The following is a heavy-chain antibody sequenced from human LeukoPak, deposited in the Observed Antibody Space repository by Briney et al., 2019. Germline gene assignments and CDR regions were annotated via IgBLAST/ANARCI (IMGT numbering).Heavy chain of an antibody. CDR3: ARGGDTSLFDY. V-gene: IGHV3-53*01. Sequence: GGSLRLSCAASGFTFSSNYMSWVRQAPGKGLEWVSVIYSGGSTYYADSVKGRFTISRDNSKNTLYLQMNSLRAEDTAVYYCARGGDTSLFDYWGQGTLVTVSS. CDR2: IYSGGST. CDR1: GFTFSSNY. J-gene: IGHJ4*02. D-gene: IGHD2-21*02.